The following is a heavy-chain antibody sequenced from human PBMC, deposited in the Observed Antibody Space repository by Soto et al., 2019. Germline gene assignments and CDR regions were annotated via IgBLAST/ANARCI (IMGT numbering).Heavy chain of an antibody. D-gene: IGHD3-10*01. CDR1: GFSLSTSGVS. CDR2: IYWDDDK. J-gene: IGHJ4*02. V-gene: IGHV2-5*02. Sequence: SGPTLVNPTQTLTLTCTFSGFSLSTSGVSVGWIRQPPGKALEWLALIYWDDDKRYSPSLKSRLTITKDTSKNQVVLTMTNMEPVDTATYYCAHRTITMPHAPFDYWGQGTLVTVSS. CDR3: AHRTITMPHAPFDY.